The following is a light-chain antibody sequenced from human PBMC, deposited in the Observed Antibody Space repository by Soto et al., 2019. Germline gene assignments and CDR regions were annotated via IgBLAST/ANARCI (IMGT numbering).Light chain of an antibody. CDR3: QQYDVWPALT. CDR1: QSVGSK. J-gene: IGKJ4*01. Sequence: ENVMTQSPVTLSVSPGETATLSCRASQSVGSKLAWYHQKPGQAPRLVIYGASNRATGIPVRFSGSGSGTEFTPTISSLESEDLGVYYCQQYDVWPALTFGGGTKVDIK. V-gene: IGKV3-15*01. CDR2: GAS.